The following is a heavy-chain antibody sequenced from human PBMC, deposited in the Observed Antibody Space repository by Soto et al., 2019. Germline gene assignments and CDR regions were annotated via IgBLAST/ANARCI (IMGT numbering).Heavy chain of an antibody. CDR3: ARGGDYSRMDV. J-gene: IGHJ6*02. D-gene: IGHD4-4*01. CDR2: TNPNTGDA. Sequence: QVQLVQSGAEVKKPGASVKVSCKASGYTFTGHYIHWVRQAPGQGLEWMGWTNPNTGDANSAQKFQGRVTMTRDTAISTVYMDLRSLTFDDTAVYYCARGGDYSRMDVWGQGTTVTVSS. CDR1: GYTFTGHY. V-gene: IGHV1-2*02.